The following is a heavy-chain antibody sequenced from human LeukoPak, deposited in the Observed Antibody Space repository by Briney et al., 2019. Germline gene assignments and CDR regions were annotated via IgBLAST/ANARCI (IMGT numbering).Heavy chain of an antibody. CDR3: VREKRYCSGGSCYSDDWFDP. Sequence: SETLSLTCAVSGGSISSGGYSWSWIRQPPGKGLVWIGYIYHSGSTYYNPSLKSRVTISVDRSKNQFSLKLSSVTAADTAVYYCVREKRYCSGGSCYSDDWFDPWGQGTLVTVSS. CDR1: GGSISSGGYS. D-gene: IGHD2-15*01. CDR2: IYHSGST. J-gene: IGHJ5*02. V-gene: IGHV4-30-2*01.